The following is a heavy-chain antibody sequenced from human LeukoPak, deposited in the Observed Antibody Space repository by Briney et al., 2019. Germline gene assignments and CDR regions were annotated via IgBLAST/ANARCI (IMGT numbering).Heavy chain of an antibody. V-gene: IGHV4-34*01. D-gene: IGHD2-2*01. Sequence: NASETLSLTCAVYGGSFSGYYWSWIRLPPGKGLEWIGEINHSGSTNYNPSLKSRVTISVDTSKNQFSLKLSSVTAADTAVYYCARGRYAAAAFDYWGQGTLVTVSS. J-gene: IGHJ4*02. CDR2: INHSGST. CDR1: GGSFSGYY. CDR3: ARGRYAAAAFDY.